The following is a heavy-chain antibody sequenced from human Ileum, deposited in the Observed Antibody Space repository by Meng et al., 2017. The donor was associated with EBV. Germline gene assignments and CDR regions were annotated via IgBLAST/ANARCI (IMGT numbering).Heavy chain of an antibody. J-gene: IGHJ4*02. CDR3: AYYTAGRGGVGS. Sequence: LEESGPGLGVTSATLSLSCSVSGASVSSGGYHWSWIRQPPGKGLEWIGCMYDSDSGKAKYTPSLNSRVIISLDTSKNHFVLKLTSVTAADTAVYYCAYYTAGRGGVGSWGQGTLVTVSS. CDR2: MYDSDSGKA. CDR1: GASVSSGGYH. D-gene: IGHD2-8*02. V-gene: IGHV4-61*03.